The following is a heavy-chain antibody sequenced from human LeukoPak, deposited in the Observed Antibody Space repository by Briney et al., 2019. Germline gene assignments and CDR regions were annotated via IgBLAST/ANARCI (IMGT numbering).Heavy chain of an antibody. CDR2: IYTGGSR. D-gene: IGHD7-27*01. CDR1: GFTVSSNY. Sequence: GGSLRLSCAASGFTVSSNYMTWVRQAPGKGLEWVSFIYTGGSRYYADAVQDRFSISRDSSKNTLYLQMNSLRAEDTAVYFCARHRLGRSMDVWGQGTTVTVSS. J-gene: IGHJ6*02. V-gene: IGHV3-66*04. CDR3: ARHRLGRSMDV.